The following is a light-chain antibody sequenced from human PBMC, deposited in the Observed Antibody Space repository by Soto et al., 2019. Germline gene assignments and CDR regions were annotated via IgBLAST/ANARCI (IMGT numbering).Light chain of an antibody. CDR1: SSNIGNNY. CDR2: ENN. CDR3: GTWDSSLSVVV. J-gene: IGLJ2*01. V-gene: IGLV1-51*02. Sequence: QSVLTQPPSVSAAPGQKVTIYCSGSSSNIGNNYVSWYQQLPGTAPKLLIYENNKRPSGIPDRFSGSKSGTSATLGITGLQTGDEADYYCGTWDSSLSVVVFGGGTQLTVL.